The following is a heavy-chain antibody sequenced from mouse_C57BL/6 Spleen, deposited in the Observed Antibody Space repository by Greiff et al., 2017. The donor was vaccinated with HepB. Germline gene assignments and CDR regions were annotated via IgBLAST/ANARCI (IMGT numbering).Heavy chain of an antibody. D-gene: IGHD1-1*01. J-gene: IGHJ3*01. CDR1: GYAFSSSW. CDR3: ARKDYGAY. CDR2: IYPGDGDT. Sequence: QVQLQQSGPELVKPGASVKISCKASGYAFSSSWMNGVKQRPGKGLEWIGRIYPGDGDTNYNGKFKGKATLTADKSSSTAYMQLSSLTSEDSAVYFCARKDYGAYWGQGTLVTVSA. V-gene: IGHV1-82*01.